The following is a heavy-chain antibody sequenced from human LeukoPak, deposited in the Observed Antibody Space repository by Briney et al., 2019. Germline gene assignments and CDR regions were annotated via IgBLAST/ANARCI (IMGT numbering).Heavy chain of an antibody. CDR1: GFTFSSYA. Sequence: GGSLRLSCAASGFTFSSYAMSWVRQAPGKGLEWVSAISGSGGSTYYADSVKGRFTISRDNSKNTLYLQMNSLRAEDTAVYYCAKGTYYDFWSGYPHFDYWGQGTLVTVSS. J-gene: IGHJ4*02. CDR2: ISGSGGST. D-gene: IGHD3-3*01. V-gene: IGHV3-23*01. CDR3: AKGTYYDFWSGYPHFDY.